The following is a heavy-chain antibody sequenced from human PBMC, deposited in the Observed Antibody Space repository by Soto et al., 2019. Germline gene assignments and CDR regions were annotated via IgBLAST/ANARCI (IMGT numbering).Heavy chain of an antibody. V-gene: IGHV4-4*07. CDR1: VGSSSNYF. J-gene: IGHJ4*02. CDR2: IDNIGST. CDR3: ARGGQDFWSGPFDY. D-gene: IGHD3-3*01. Sequence: ETLSLTCTVSVGSSSNYFCNWIRQPAGKGLEWIGRIDNIGSTNYNPSLKSRITMSADTSRNQFSLKLNSVTAADTAVYYCARGGQDFWSGPFDYWGQGALVTVSS.